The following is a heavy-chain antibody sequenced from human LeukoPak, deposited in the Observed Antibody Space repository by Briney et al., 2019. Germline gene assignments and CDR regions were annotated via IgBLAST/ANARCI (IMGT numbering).Heavy chain of an antibody. D-gene: IGHD5-12*01. CDR3: AKKVRGPSHPLDF. J-gene: IGHJ4*02. CDR1: GYTFTGYA. V-gene: IGHV1-2*02. Sequence: GASVKVSRKASGYTFTGYAIHWVRQAPGQGLEWMGWINPEKRDTGYAHKFQGRVTMTSDTSISTAYTELSSLRSDDTAVYYCAKKVRGPSHPLDFWGQGALVTVSS. CDR2: INPEKRDT.